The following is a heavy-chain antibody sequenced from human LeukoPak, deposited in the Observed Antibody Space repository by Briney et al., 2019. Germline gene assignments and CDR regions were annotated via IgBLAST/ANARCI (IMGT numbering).Heavy chain of an antibody. CDR3: AKTAYSSSWFDY. Sequence: GGSLRLSCAASGFTFDDYAIHWVRQAPGKGLEWVSGISWNSGSIGYADSVKGRFTISRDNAKNSLYLQMNSLRAEDTALYYCAKTAYSSSWFDYWGQGTLVTVSS. V-gene: IGHV3-9*01. CDR1: GFTFDDYA. J-gene: IGHJ4*02. D-gene: IGHD6-13*01. CDR2: ISWNSGSI.